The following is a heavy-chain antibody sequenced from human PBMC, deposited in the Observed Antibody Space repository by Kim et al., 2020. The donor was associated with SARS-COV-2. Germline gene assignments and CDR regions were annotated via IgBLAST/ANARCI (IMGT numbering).Heavy chain of an antibody. J-gene: IGHJ6*02. CDR1: GFTFSSYS. Sequence: GGSLRLSCAASGFTFSSYSMNWVRQAPGKGLEWVSYISSSSSTIYYADSVKGRFTISRDNAKNSLYLQMNSLRDEDTAVYYCAREVDSSSWDIYYGMDVWGQGTTVTVSS. D-gene: IGHD6-13*01. CDR3: AREVDSSSWDIYYGMDV. CDR2: ISSSSSTI. V-gene: IGHV3-48*02.